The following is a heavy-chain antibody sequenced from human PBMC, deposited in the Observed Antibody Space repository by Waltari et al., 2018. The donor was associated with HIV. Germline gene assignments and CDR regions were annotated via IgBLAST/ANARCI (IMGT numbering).Heavy chain of an antibody. CDR3: ARRQQLTD. D-gene: IGHD6-13*01. Sequence: EVRLVESGGGLVQPGGSLSLSCAASGFTFSSSWMTWVRQAPGKGLECVANIKEDGSEIHYVDSGKGRFTISRDKAKNSLYLQMNSLRAEDTAVYYCARRQQLTDWGQGTLVTVSS. J-gene: IGHJ4*02. CDR2: IKEDGSEI. CDR1: GFTFSSSW. V-gene: IGHV3-7*01.